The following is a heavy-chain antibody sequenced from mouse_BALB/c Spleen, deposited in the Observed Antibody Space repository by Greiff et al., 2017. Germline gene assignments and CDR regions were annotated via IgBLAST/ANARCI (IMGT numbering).Heavy chain of an antibody. CDR2: ISSGSSTS. Sequence: EVQRVESGGGLVQPGGSRKLSCAASGFTFSSFGMHWVRQAPEKGLEWVADISSGSSTSYYEDTVKGRFTISRDNPKNTLFLQMTSLRSEDTAMYYCARNEYGNYFDYWGQGTTLTVSS. CDR1: GFTFSSFG. J-gene: IGHJ2*01. CDR3: ARNEYGNYFDY. D-gene: IGHD2-1*01. V-gene: IGHV5-17*02.